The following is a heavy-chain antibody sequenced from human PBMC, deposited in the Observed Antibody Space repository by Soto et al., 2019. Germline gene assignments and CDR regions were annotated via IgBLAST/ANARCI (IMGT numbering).Heavy chain of an antibody. CDR1: GFTFSSYG. Sequence: QVQLVESGGGVVQPGRSLRLSCAASGFTFSSYGMHWVRQAPGKGLEWGAVIWYDGSYKHHADSVKGRFTISRDNSKNTLNLQINSLRAEDTAVYFCARVNNARDCYNGPFDYWGQGTLVTVSS. V-gene: IGHV3-33*01. CDR3: ARVNNARDCYNGPFDY. J-gene: IGHJ4*02. D-gene: IGHD2-21*01. CDR2: IWYDGSYK.